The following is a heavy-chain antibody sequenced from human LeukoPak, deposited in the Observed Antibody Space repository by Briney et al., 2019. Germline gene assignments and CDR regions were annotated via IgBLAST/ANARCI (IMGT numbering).Heavy chain of an antibody. CDR1: GFTFSTYA. CDR2: ISYDDGSNK. V-gene: IGHV3-30*04. CDR3: ARESGGNTPYYFDY. D-gene: IGHD2-2*02. Sequence: GSLRLSCAASGFTFSTYALHWVRQAPGKGLEWVAVISYDDGSNKYYADSVKGRFTISRDNSKNTLYLQMNSLRTEDTAVYYCARESGGNTPYYFDYWGQGTLVTVSS. J-gene: IGHJ4*02.